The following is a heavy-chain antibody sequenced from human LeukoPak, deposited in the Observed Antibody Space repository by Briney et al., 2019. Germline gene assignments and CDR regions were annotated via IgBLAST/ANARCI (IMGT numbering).Heavy chain of an antibody. CDR3: TRELLSLHQGLDS. CDR2: VSSNVNKM. CDR1: GYTFSSHT. D-gene: IGHD2/OR15-2a*01. Sequence: ASVKVSCKASGYTFSSHTMNWVRQAPGKGLEWVACVSSNVNKMYYAESVRGRFTVSRDNAGNSLSLQMDSLRAEDTAAYYCTRELLSLHQGLDSWGQGTLVTVSS. J-gene: IGHJ5*01. V-gene: IGHV3-21*06.